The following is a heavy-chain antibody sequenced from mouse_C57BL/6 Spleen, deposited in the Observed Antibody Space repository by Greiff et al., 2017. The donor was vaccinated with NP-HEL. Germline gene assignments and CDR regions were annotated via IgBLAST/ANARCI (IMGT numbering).Heavy chain of an antibody. CDR3: ASILAYYSNLEVYFDY. D-gene: IGHD2-5*01. CDR2: IYPRDGST. Sequence: QVQLQQSGPELVKPGASVKLSCKASGYTFTSYDINWVKQRPGQGLEWIGWIYPRDGSTKYNEKFKGKATLTVDTSSSTAYMELHSLTSEDSAVYFCASILAYYSNLEVYFDYWGQGTTLTVSS. J-gene: IGHJ2*01. CDR1: GYTFTSYD. V-gene: IGHV1-85*01.